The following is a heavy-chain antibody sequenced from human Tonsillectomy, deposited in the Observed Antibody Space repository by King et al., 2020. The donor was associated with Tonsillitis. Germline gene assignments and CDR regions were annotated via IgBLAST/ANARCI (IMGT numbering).Heavy chain of an antibody. CDR2: IYYSGST. CDR1: GGSISSYY. D-gene: IGHD6-19*01. CDR3: ARGSIAVAGTGFGY. J-gene: IGHJ4*02. Sequence: PLQESGPGLVKPSETLSLTCTVSGGSISSYYWSWIRQPPGKGLEWIGYIYYSGSTNYNPSLKSRVTISVDTSKNQFSLKLSSVTAADTAVYYCARGSIAVAGTGFGYWGQGTLVTVSS. V-gene: IGHV4-59*01.